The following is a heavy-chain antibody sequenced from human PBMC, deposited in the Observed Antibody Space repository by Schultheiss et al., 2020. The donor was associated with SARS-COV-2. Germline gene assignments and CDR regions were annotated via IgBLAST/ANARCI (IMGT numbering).Heavy chain of an antibody. J-gene: IGHJ4*02. D-gene: IGHD3-3*01. CDR1: GGSLRNYY. Sequence: SQTLSLTCSVSGGSLRNYYWTWIRQSPEKGMEWIGYIYYSGTTIYSPSLKSRIIISVDTSKNQFSLKLSSVTAADTATYFCAGGGDFWSGYNFWGQGTLVTVSS. CDR2: IYYSGTT. CDR3: AGGGDFWSGYNF. V-gene: IGHV4-59*01.